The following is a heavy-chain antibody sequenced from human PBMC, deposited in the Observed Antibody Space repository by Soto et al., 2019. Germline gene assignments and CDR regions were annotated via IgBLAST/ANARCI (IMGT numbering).Heavy chain of an antibody. V-gene: IGHV3-48*03. J-gene: IGHJ4*02. CDR1: GFAFSNYE. D-gene: IGHD3-3*02. Sequence: GGSVRLSCAASGFAFSNYEMNWVRQAPGKGLEWVSYISLSGSTIYYADSVKGRFTISRDDAKNSLYLQMDSLRADDTAVYYCARESFSASPNFFDYWGQGTLVTVSS. CDR2: ISLSGSTI. CDR3: ARESFSASPNFFDY.